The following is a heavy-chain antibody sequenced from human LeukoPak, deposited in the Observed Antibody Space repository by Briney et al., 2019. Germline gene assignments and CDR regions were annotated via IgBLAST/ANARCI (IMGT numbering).Heavy chain of an antibody. V-gene: IGHV3-23*01. D-gene: IGHD1-1*01. CDR3: AKDFRRTTEYYFDY. CDR2: ISGSGGST. Sequence: GGSLRLSCAASGFTFSSYAMSWVRQAPGKGLEWVSAISGSGGSTYYADSVKGRFTISRGNSKNTLYLQMNSLGAEDTAVYYCAKDFRRTTEYYFDYWGQGTLVTVSS. CDR1: GFTFSSYA. J-gene: IGHJ4*02.